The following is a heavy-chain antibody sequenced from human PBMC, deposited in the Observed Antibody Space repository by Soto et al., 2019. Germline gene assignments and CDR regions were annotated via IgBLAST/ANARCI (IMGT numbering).Heavy chain of an antibody. D-gene: IGHD3-10*01. V-gene: IGHV4-4*02. CDR2: IFHDGTA. CDR1: GVSISSGNW. Sequence: SETLSLTCAVSGVSISSGNWWTFFRQSPQRGLEYIGEIFHDGTANYYPSFERRVAISVDTSKNQFSLKLTSVTAADTAIYFCARLVYDTRLNYMYFDFWGQGTLVTVSS. J-gene: IGHJ4*02. CDR3: ARLVYDTRLNYMYFDF.